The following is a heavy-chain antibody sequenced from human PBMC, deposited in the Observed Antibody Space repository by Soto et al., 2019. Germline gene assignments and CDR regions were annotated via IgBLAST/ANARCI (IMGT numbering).Heavy chain of an antibody. J-gene: IGHJ4*02. D-gene: IGHD1-26*01. CDR3: IVSGTQCEMY. Sequence: GGSLRLSCAASDFTFSSACMNWFRQAPGKGLEWVGRMKSEPAGGTTEYAAPVNGRLTASSDDSKTTVYLQMPSLKSEDTAVYYCIVSGTQCEMYWRQGTLVTVSS. CDR1: DFTFSSAC. CDR2: MKSEPAGGTT. V-gene: IGHV3-15*07.